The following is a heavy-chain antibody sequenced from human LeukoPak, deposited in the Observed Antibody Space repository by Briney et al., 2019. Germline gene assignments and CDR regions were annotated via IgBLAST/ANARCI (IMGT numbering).Heavy chain of an antibody. CDR1: GFTFSSYA. Sequence: GGSLRLSRAASGFTFSSYAMSWVRQAPGKGLEWVSSISGTGASTYYADSVNGRFTISRDNSKNTVYLQMNSLRVEDTALYYCAKGQKRSDSTSSIDYWGQGTLVTVSS. CDR2: ISGTGAST. CDR3: AKGQKRSDSTSSIDY. J-gene: IGHJ4*02. V-gene: IGHV3-23*01. D-gene: IGHD6-6*01.